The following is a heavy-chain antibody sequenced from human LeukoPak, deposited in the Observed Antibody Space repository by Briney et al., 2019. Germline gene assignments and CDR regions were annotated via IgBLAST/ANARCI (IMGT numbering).Heavy chain of an antibody. CDR2: IIPIFGTA. D-gene: IGHD2-2*01. CDR3: ARSPFSSTSLNDY. J-gene: IGHJ4*02. V-gene: IGHV1-69*05. Sequence: SAKVSCKASGGTFSSYAISWVRQAPGQGLEWMGGIIPIFGTANYAQKFQGRVTMTRDTSTSTVYMELSSLRSEDTAVYYCARSPFSSTSLNDYWGQGTLVTVSS. CDR1: GGTFSSYA.